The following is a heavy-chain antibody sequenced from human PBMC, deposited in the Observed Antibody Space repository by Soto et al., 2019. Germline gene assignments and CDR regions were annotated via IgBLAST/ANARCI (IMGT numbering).Heavy chain of an antibody. CDR3: ARQGSSGYGTMIVDPTAASMDV. J-gene: IGHJ6*02. V-gene: IGHV4-39*01. CDR2: IYYSGST. CDR1: GGSITSSYY. Sequence: SETLSLTCTVSGGSITSSYYWGWIRQPPGKGLEWIGSIYYSGSTYYNPTLKSRVTISVDTSKNQISMKLSSVNAADTALYYCARQGSSGYGTMIVDPTAASMDVWGQGTTVTVS. D-gene: IGHD3-22*01.